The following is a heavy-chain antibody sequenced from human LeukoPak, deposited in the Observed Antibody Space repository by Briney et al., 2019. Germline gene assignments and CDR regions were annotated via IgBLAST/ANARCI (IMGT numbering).Heavy chain of an antibody. D-gene: IGHD3-10*01. CDR3: ARGPYGSGPLDPGYYYGMDV. V-gene: IGHV4-34*01. J-gene: IGHJ6*02. CDR1: GGSFSGYY. Sequence: PSETLSLTCAVYGGSFSGYYWSWIRQPPGKGLEWIGEINHSGSTNYNPSLKSRVTISVDTSKNQFSLKLNSVTAADTAMYYCARGPYGSGPLDPGYYYGMDVWGQGTTVTVSS. CDR2: INHSGST.